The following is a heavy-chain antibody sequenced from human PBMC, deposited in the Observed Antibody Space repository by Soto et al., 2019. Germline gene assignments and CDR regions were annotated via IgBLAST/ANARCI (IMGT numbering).Heavy chain of an antibody. CDR1: GGSFSGYY. D-gene: IGHD2-8*02. CDR3: ARDKITGLFDY. J-gene: IGHJ4*02. CDR2: INHSGST. Sequence: PSETLSLTCAVYGGSFSGYYWTWIRQPPGTGQEWIGEINHSGSTNYNPSLKSRVTISVDTSKNQFSLKLTSVTAADTAVYYCARDKITGLFDYWGQGTQVTVSS. V-gene: IGHV4-34*01.